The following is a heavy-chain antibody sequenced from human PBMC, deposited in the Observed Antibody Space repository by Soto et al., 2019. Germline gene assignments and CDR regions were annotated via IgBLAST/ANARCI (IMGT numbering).Heavy chain of an antibody. D-gene: IGHD3-22*01. CDR2: IKSDGSGA. CDR3: ARGDGDYHDGNGYLGRH. J-gene: IGHJ4*02. CDR1: GFTFSSYW. Sequence: PGGSLRLSCAASGFTFSSYWMHWVRQAPGKGLVWVSRIKSDGSGAIYADSVKGRFTVSRDNAKNTLYLLMNSLSTEDTAVYYCARGDGDYHDGNGYLGRHWGQGTQVTVSS. V-gene: IGHV3-74*01.